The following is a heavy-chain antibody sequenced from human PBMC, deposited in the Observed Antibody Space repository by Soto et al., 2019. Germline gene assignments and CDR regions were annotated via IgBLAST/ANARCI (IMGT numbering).Heavy chain of an antibody. CDR1: GFLFNRYG. CDR2: ISSNSNYI. V-gene: IGHV3-21*01. CDR3: TRARSPGMLFPDFDF. Sequence: EVQLVESGGGLAKPGGSLRLSCAASGFLFNRYGMNWVRRSPGRGLEWISSISSNSNYIEYADSVKGRIIISRDKAKQSLYLQMNSLRAEDTDVYYCTRARSPGMLFPDFDFGGQGALATVSS. J-gene: IGHJ4*02. D-gene: IGHD2-8*01.